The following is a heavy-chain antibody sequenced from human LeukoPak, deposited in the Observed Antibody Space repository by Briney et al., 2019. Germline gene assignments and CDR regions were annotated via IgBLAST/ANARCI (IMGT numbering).Heavy chain of an antibody. CDR1: GFIFSSYA. CDR2: ITTSGGDS. V-gene: IGHV3-21*01. D-gene: IGHD3-22*01. CDR3: ARGAYYYED. Sequence: GGSLRLSCEASGFIFSSYAMNWVRQAPGKGLEWVSSITTSGGDSFYAYSVKGRITISRDNAKNSLYLQMNSLRAEDTALYYCARGAYYYEDWGQGTLVTVSS. J-gene: IGHJ4*02.